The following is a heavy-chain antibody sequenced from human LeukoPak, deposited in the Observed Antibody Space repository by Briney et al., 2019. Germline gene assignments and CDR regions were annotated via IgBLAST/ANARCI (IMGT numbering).Heavy chain of an antibody. Sequence: PSETLSLTCAVYGGSFSGDFWSWIRQSPGKGLEWIGEINHGGSTTYNPSLQSRVTMSVDTSTNQISLKMTSVTAADTALYYCARLDVVAQDAFDIWGQGTMVTVPS. CDR1: GGSFSGDF. V-gene: IGHV4-34*01. D-gene: IGHD5-12*01. CDR3: ARLDVVAQDAFDI. CDR2: INHGGST. J-gene: IGHJ3*02.